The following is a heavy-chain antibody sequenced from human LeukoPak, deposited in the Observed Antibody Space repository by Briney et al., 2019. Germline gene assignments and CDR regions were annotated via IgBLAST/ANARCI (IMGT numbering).Heavy chain of an antibody. D-gene: IGHD2-15*01. Sequence: GASVKVSCKASGYTFTSYDINWVRQAPGQRLEWMGWINAGNGNTKYSQKFQGRVTITRDTSASTAYMELSSLRSEDTAVYYCAREGAVVWDYWGQGTLVTVSS. CDR3: AREGAVVWDY. CDR1: GYTFTSYD. CDR2: INAGNGNT. J-gene: IGHJ4*02. V-gene: IGHV1-3*01.